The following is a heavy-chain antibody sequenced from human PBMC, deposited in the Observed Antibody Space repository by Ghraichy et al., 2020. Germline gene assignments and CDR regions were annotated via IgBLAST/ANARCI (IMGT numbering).Heavy chain of an antibody. Sequence: GGSLRLSCAASGFTFSSYAMSWVRQAPGKGLEWVSAISGSGGSTYYADSVKGRFTISRDNSKNTLYLQMNSLRAEDTAVYYCAKRGGGHYYDSSGYYSNYFDYWGQGTLVTVSS. CDR3: AKRGGGHYYDSSGYYSNYFDY. V-gene: IGHV3-23*01. D-gene: IGHD3-22*01. J-gene: IGHJ4*02. CDR2: ISGSGGST. CDR1: GFTFSSYA.